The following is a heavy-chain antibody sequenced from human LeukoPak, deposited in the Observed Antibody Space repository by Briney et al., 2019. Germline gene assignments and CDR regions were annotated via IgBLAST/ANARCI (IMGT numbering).Heavy chain of an antibody. Sequence: GSLRLSCTASGFTFGDYAMSWIRQPPGKGLEWIGYIYYNGGTEYSPSLKSRVNISLDTSKNQFSLKLSSVTAADTAVYYCAVVGGYFDYWGQGILVAVSS. CDR1: GFTFGDYA. CDR3: AVVGGYFDY. J-gene: IGHJ4*02. D-gene: IGHD3-10*01. CDR2: IYYNGGT. V-gene: IGHV4-59*03.